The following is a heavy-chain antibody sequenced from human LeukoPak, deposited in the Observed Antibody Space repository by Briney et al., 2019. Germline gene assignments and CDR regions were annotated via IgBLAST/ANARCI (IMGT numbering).Heavy chain of an antibody. Sequence: PGGPLRLSCAASGFTFSSYAMLGVRQAPGKGLEWVAVISYDGSNKYYADAVKCRFTISRDNSKNTLYLQMNSLRAEDTAVYYCARDRHIVVVTAADIWGQGTMVTVSS. CDR1: GFTFSSYA. CDR3: ARDRHIVVVTAADI. V-gene: IGHV3-30-3*01. D-gene: IGHD2-21*02. J-gene: IGHJ3*02. CDR2: ISYDGSNK.